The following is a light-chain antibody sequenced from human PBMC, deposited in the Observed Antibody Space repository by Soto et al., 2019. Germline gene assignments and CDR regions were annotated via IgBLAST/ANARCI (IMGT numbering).Light chain of an antibody. CDR3: SSYTSRTTPV. Sequence: QSALPQPASVSGSPGQTITISCTGTSSDVGGYAYVSWYQQYPGKVPKLAISEVSNRPSGVSHRFSGSRSGNTASLTISGLQAEDEADYHCSSYTSRTTPVVGGGTKLTVL. V-gene: IGLV2-14*01. J-gene: IGLJ2*01. CDR1: SSDVGGYAY. CDR2: EVS.